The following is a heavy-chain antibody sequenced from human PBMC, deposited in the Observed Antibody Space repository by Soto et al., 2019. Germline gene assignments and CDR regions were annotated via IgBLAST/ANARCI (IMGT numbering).Heavy chain of an antibody. Sequence: PSETLSLTCAVYGGSFSAYYWSWVRQPPGKGLEWIGEINHSGRTNYSPSLKSRVTMSLHTSNNQFSLKLNSVTAADTAIYYCVERSFDLWGQGTKVTVSS. V-gene: IGHV4-34*01. CDR3: VERSFDL. CDR1: GGSFSAYY. J-gene: IGHJ3*01. CDR2: INHSGRT. D-gene: IGHD6-25*01.